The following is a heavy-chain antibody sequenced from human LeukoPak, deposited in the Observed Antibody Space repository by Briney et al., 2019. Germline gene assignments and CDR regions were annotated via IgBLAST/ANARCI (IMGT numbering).Heavy chain of an antibody. Sequence: GSLRLSCAASGFTFSSYEMNWVRQAPGKGLEWIGYIYYSGSTNYNPSLKSRVTISVDTSKNQFSLKLRYVTAADTAVYYCARVTGYMVEDFFDYWGQGTLVTVSS. CDR3: ARVTGYMVEDFFDY. CDR2: IYYSGST. D-gene: IGHD3-9*01. V-gene: IGHV4-59*01. J-gene: IGHJ4*02. CDR1: GFTFSSYE.